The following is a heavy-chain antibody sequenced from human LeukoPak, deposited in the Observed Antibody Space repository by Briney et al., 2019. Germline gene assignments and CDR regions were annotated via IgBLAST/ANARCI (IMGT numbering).Heavy chain of an antibody. D-gene: IGHD2-2*01. CDR2: INGDGSSR. CDR1: GFTFSNYW. V-gene: IGHV3-74*01. CDR3: ARAHCSSTSCRLDY. Sequence: GGSLRLSCAASGFTFSNYWMHWVRQAPGKGLVWVSRINGDGSSRSYADSVKGRFTISRDNAKNTLYLQVNSLRAEDTSVYYCARAHCSSTSCRLDYWGQGTLVTVSS. J-gene: IGHJ4*02.